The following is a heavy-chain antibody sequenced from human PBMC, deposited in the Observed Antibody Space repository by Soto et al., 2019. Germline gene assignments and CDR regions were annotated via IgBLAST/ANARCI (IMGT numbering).Heavy chain of an antibody. J-gene: IGHJ4*02. Sequence: GGSLRLSCAASGFTFSSYGMHWVRQAPGKGLEWVAVISYDGSNKYYADSVKGRFTISRDNSKNTLYLQMNSLRAEDTAVYYCAKDWVWKQWLVHHIDYWGQGTLVTVSS. V-gene: IGHV3-30*18. CDR1: GFTFSSYG. CDR2: ISYDGSNK. CDR3: AKDWVWKQWLVHHIDY. D-gene: IGHD6-19*01.